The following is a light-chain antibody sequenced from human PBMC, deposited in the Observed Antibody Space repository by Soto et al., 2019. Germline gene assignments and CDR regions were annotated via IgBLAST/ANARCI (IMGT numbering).Light chain of an antibody. Sequence: EIVLTQSPGTLSLSQGERATLSFRASQSVSSSYLAWYQQKPGQAPRLLIYGATSRATGIPDRFSGSVSGTDFTLTISRVEPEDFGVYYCQQYGISPFGQGTRLEIK. J-gene: IGKJ5*01. CDR3: QQYGISP. V-gene: IGKV3-20*01. CDR1: QSVSSSY. CDR2: GAT.